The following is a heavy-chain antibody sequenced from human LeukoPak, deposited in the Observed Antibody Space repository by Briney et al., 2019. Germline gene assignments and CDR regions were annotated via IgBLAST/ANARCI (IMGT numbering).Heavy chain of an antibody. V-gene: IGHV3-21*01. CDR1: GFTFSTYI. CDR3: ARDPYSGNYGNYYYYYMDV. J-gene: IGHJ6*03. CDR2: ITSSGAYI. Sequence: GGSLRLSCAASGFTFSTYIMNWVRQTPGKGLEWVSSITSSGAYIFYADSVKGRFTISRDNAKDSLYLQMNSLGPEDTAVYYCARDPYSGNYGNYYYYYMDVWGKGTTVTISS. D-gene: IGHD1-26*01.